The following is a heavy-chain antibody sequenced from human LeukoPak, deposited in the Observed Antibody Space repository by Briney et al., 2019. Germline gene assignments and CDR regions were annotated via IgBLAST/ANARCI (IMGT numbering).Heavy chain of an antibody. Sequence: GRSLRLSCAASGFTFSSYAMHWVRQAPGKGLEWVAVISYDGSNKYYADSVKGRFTISRDNSKNTLYLRMNSLRAEDTAVYYCAREVRGTFDYWGQGTLVTVSS. J-gene: IGHJ4*02. V-gene: IGHV3-30*04. CDR1: GFTFSSYA. CDR2: ISYDGSNK. D-gene: IGHD1-26*01. CDR3: AREVRGTFDY.